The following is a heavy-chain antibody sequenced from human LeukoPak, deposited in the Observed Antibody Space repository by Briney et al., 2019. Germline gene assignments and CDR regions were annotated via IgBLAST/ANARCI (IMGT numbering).Heavy chain of an antibody. CDR2: ISGSGGST. CDR3: AKDQGRVVITAQFDY. D-gene: IGHD3-22*01. CDR1: GFTFSSYA. V-gene: IGHV3-23*01. J-gene: IGHJ4*02. Sequence: GGSLRLSCAASGFTFSSYAMSWVRQAPGKGLEWVSAISGSGGSTHYADSVKGRFTISRDNSKNTLYLQMNSLRAEDTAVYYCAKDQGRVVITAQFDYWGQGTLVTVSS.